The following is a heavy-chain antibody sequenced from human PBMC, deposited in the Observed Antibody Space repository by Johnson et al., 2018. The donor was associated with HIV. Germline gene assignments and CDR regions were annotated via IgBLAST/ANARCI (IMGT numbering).Heavy chain of an antibody. CDR2: IKQDGSEK. CDR1: GFTFSYHG. V-gene: IGHV3-7*03. Sequence: VQLVESGGGVVQPGESLRLSCRTFGFTFSYHGMHWVRQAPGKGLEWVANIKQDGSEKYYVDSVKGRFTISRDNAKNSLYLQMNSLRAEDTAVYYCARGFAAFDIWGQGTMVTVSS. CDR3: ARGFAAFDI. J-gene: IGHJ3*02.